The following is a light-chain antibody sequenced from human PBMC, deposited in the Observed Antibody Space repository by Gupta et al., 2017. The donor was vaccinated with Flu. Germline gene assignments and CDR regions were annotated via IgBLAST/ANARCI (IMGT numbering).Light chain of an antibody. J-gene: IGLJ1*01. Sequence: QSVLTQPPSVSGAPGQRVTIPCTGSGSNIGAGYNVQWYQQLPGTAPKLLIYGNTNRPSGVPDRFSGSKSGTSASPAITSASLAITGLQAEDEADYYCQSYDSSLSGYVFGTGTKVTVL. CDR1: GSNIGAGYN. CDR3: QSYDSSLSGYV. V-gene: IGLV1-40*01. CDR2: GNT.